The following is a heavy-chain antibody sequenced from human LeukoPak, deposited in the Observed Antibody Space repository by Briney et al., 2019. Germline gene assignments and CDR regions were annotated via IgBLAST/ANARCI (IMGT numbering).Heavy chain of an antibody. CDR3: ARHGDYPHYYYNYMDV. V-gene: IGHV4-39*01. CDR1: GGSISSSSYY. Sequence: SETLSLTCTVSGGSISSSSYYWGWNRQPPGKGLEWIGSIYYSGSTYYNPSLKSRVTISVDTSKNQFSLKLSSVTAADTAVYYCARHGDYPHYYYNYMDVWGKGTTVTVSS. D-gene: IGHD4-17*01. J-gene: IGHJ6*03. CDR2: IYYSGST.